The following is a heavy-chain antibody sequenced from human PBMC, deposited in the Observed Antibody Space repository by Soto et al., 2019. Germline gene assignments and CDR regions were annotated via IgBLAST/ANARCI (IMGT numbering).Heavy chain of an antibody. Sequence: PVGSLRLSCAASGFTFSSYSMNWVRQAPGKGLEWVSSISSSSSYIYYADSVKGRFTISRDNAKNSLYLQMNSLRAEDTAVYYCARGPTYYDFWSGYYHWFDPWGQGTLVTVSS. J-gene: IGHJ5*02. V-gene: IGHV3-21*01. D-gene: IGHD3-3*01. CDR3: ARGPTYYDFWSGYYHWFDP. CDR2: ISSSSSYI. CDR1: GFTFSSYS.